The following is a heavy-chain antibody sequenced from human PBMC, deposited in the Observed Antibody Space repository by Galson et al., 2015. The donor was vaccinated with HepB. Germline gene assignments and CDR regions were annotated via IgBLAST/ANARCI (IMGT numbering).Heavy chain of an antibody. CDR2: ISYDGSNK. J-gene: IGHJ4*02. CDR3: AKGLRIAVAGTPFDY. D-gene: IGHD6-19*01. V-gene: IGHV3-30*18. Sequence: SLRLSCAASGFTFSSYGMHWVRQAPGKGLEWVAVISYDGSNKYYADSVKGRFTISRDNSKNTPYLQMNSLRAEDTAVYYCAKGLRIAVAGTPFDYWGQGTLVTVSS. CDR1: GFTFSSYG.